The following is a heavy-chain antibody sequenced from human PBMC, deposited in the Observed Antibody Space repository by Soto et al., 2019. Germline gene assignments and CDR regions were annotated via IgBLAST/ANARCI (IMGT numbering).Heavy chain of an antibody. CDR3: ARDPTFYGDMYYFDY. CDR2: IIPILGIA. D-gene: IGHD4-17*01. CDR1: GGTFSSYT. Sequence: ASVKVSCKASGGTFSSYTISWVRQAPGQGLEWMGRIIPILGIANYAQKFQGRVTITADKSTSTAYMELSSLRSEDTAVYYCARDPTFYGDMYYFDYWGQGTLVTVSS. J-gene: IGHJ4*02. V-gene: IGHV1-69*04.